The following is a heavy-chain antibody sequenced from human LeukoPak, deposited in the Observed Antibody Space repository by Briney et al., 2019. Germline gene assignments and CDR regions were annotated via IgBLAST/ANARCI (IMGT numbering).Heavy chain of an antibody. CDR1: GWSFSGDC. CDR3: ARSRRAAGSSYYYYGMDV. D-gene: IGHD6-13*01. J-gene: IGHJ6*02. V-gene: IGHV4-34*01. CDR2: INHSGST. Sequence: SETLSLTCAAYGWSFSGDCWSWIRQPPGKGLEWIGEINHSGSTNYKPSLKSRVTISVDTSKNQFSLKLSSVTAADTAVYYCARSRRAAGSSYYYYGMDVWGQGTTVSVSS.